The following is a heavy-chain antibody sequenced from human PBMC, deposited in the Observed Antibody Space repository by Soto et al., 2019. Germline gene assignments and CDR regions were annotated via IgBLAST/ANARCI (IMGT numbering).Heavy chain of an antibody. V-gene: IGHV3-7*01. D-gene: IGHD2-15*01. CDR2: IKQDGSEK. CDR1: GFTFSSYW. J-gene: IGHJ4*02. Sequence: EVQLVESGGGLVQPGGSLRLSCAASGFTFSSYWMSWVRQAPGKGLVWVANIKQDGSEKYYVDSVKGRFTISRDNAKNSLYLQMNSLRAEDTAVYYCARDIVVVVAATLTHYFDYWGQGTLVTVSS. CDR3: ARDIVVVVAATLTHYFDY.